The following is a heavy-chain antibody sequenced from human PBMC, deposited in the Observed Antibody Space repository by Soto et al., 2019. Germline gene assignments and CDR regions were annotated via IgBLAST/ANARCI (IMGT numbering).Heavy chain of an antibody. CDR1: GGSISSSSYY. CDR2: IYYSGST. D-gene: IGHD3-9*01. CDR3: ASPYYDILTGYKH. V-gene: IGHV4-39*01. Sequence: SETLSLTCTVSGGSISSSSYYWGWIRQPPGKGLEWIGSIYYSGSTYYNPSLKSRVTISVDTSKNQFSLKLSSVTAADTAVYYCASPYYDILTGYKHWGQGTLVTVSS. J-gene: IGHJ4*02.